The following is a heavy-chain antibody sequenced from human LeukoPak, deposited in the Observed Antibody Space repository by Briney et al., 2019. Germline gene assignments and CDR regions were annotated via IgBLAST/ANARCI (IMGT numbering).Heavy chain of an antibody. CDR1: GDSISSYY. Sequence: SETLSLTCTVSGDSISSYYWSWIRQPPGKGLEWIGYIYTSGSTNYNPSLKSRVTISVDASKNQFSLKLSSVTAADTAVYYCVRDYSNYNFGFDPWGQGTLVTVSS. J-gene: IGHJ5*02. V-gene: IGHV4-4*09. CDR2: IYTSGST. CDR3: VRDYSNYNFGFDP. D-gene: IGHD4-11*01.